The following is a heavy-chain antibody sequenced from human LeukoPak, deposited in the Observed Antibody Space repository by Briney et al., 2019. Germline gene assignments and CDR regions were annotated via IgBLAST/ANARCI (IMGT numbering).Heavy chain of an antibody. CDR2: INHSGST. D-gene: IGHD3-22*01. V-gene: IGHV4-34*01. J-gene: IGHJ4*02. CDR1: GGSFSGYY. CDR3: AREAGSYDSSGYYSLYYSFDY. Sequence: SETLSLTCAVYGGSFSGYYWSWIRQPPGKGLEWIGEINHSGSTNYNPSLKSRVTISVDTSKNQFSLKLTSVTAADTAVYYCAREAGSYDSSGYYSLYYSFDYWGQGTLVTVSS.